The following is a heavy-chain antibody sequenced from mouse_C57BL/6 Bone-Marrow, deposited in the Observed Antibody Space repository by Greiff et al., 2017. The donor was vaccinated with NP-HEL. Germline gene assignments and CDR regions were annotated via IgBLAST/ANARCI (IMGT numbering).Heavy chain of an antibody. J-gene: IGHJ4*01. Sequence: VQLQQSGPELVKPGASVKISCKASGYTFTDYYMNWVKQSHGKSLEWIGDINPNNGGTSYNQKFKGKATLTVDKSSSTAYMELRSLTSEDSAVYYCAWAGTDAMDYWGQGTSVTVSS. CDR2: INPNNGGT. CDR3: AWAGTDAMDY. D-gene: IGHD4-1*01. V-gene: IGHV1-26*01. CDR1: GYTFTDYY.